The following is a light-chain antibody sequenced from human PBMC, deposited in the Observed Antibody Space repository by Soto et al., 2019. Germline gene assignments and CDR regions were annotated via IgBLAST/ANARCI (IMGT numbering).Light chain of an antibody. CDR3: GSWDSSLSAYV. J-gene: IGLJ1*01. Sequence: QSVLTQPPSVSAAPGQKVTIYCSGSSSNIGGNSVSWYPQLPGTAPKLLIYDDNKRPLGIPDRFSGSKSGTSATLGITGFQTGDEADYYCGSWDSSLSAYVFGTGTKVTV. CDR2: DDN. V-gene: IGLV1-51*01. CDR1: SSNIGGNS.